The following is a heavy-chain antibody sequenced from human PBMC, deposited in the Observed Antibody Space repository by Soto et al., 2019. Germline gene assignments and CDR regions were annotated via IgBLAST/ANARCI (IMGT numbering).Heavy chain of an antibody. CDR3: AREATGTDYYGMDV. J-gene: IGHJ6*02. D-gene: IGHD1-1*01. CDR2: IYYSGST. Sequence: QVQLQESGPGLVKPSETLSLTCTVSGGSVSSGSYYWSWIRQPPGKGLEWIGYIYYSGSTNYNPSLKSRVTISVDTSKNQFSLKLSSVTAADTAVYYCAREATGTDYYGMDVWGQGTTVTVSS. CDR1: GGSVSSGSYY. V-gene: IGHV4-61*01.